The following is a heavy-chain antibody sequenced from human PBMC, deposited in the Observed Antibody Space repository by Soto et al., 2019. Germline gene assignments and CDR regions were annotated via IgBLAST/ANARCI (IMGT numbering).Heavy chain of an antibody. CDR3: ARDRHGMDV. Sequence: DVQLVESGGTLVQPGGSLRLSCAASGFTFSDYDMHWVRQATGKGLEWVSGIGIAGDTYYSGSVKGRFTISRENAKNSWYLQMNSLRAGDTAVYYCARDRHGMDVWGQGTTVTVSS. CDR2: IGIAGDT. V-gene: IGHV3-13*01. CDR1: GFTFSDYD. J-gene: IGHJ6*02.